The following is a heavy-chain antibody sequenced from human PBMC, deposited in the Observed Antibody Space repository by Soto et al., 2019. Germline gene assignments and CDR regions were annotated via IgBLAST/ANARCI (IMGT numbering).Heavy chain of an antibody. J-gene: IGHJ4*02. CDR2: IYYSGST. CDR1: GGSINSSSYY. V-gene: IGHV4-39*01. CDR3: ARARRPYYFDY. Sequence: PSESLSLTCTVSGGSINSSSYYWCWNRQPPGKGLEWIGSIYYSGSTYYNPSLKSRVTMSVDTSKNQFSLKLSSVTAADTAVYYCARARRPYYFDYWGQGTLVTVS.